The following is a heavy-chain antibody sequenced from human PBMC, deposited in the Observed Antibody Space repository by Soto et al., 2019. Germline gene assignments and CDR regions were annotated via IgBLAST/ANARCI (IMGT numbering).Heavy chain of an antibody. J-gene: IGHJ4*02. V-gene: IGHV4-34*01. CDR1: GGSFSGYY. CDR2: INHSGSP. CDR3: ARGYYSSGWYDY. Sequence: QVQLQQWGAGLLKPSETLSLTCAVYGGSFSGYYWSWIRQPPGKGLGWIGEINHSGSPNYNPSLKSRVTLSVDTSKNQFSLKLSSVTAADTAVYYCARGYYSSGWYDYWGQGTLVTVSS. D-gene: IGHD6-19*01.